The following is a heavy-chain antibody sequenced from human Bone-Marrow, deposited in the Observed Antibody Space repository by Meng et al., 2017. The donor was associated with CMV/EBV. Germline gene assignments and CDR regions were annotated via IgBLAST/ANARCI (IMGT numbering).Heavy chain of an antibody. CDR2: IKQDGSEK. CDR3: ARDTLIRGVDY. J-gene: IGHJ4*02. CDR1: GFTFSSYW. Sequence: GESLKISCAASGFTFSSYWMSWVRQAPGKGLEWVANIKQDGSEKYYVDSVKGRFTISRDNAKNSLYLQMNSLRAEDTAVYYCARDTLIRGVDYWGQGTLVTVSS. D-gene: IGHD1-26*01. V-gene: IGHV3-7*01.